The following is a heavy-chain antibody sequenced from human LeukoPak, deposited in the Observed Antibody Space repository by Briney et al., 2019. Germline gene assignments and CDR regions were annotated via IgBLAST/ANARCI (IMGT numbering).Heavy chain of an antibody. CDR1: GYTFTSYG. D-gene: IGHD6-6*01. Sequence: GASVKVSCKASGYTFTSYGISWVRQAPGQGLEWMGWIIPIFGTANYAQKFQGRVTITTDESTSTAYMELSSLRSEDTAVYYCARGSSSSEHYYYYYYMDVWGKGTTVTVSS. V-gene: IGHV1-69*05. J-gene: IGHJ6*03. CDR2: IIPIFGTA. CDR3: ARGSSSSEHYYYYYYMDV.